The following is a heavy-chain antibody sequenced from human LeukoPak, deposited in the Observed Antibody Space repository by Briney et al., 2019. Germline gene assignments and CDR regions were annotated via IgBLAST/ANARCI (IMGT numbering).Heavy chain of an antibody. CDR1: GYTFTSYG. CDR2: ISAYNGNT. CDR3: ARVRGYCSGGSCYGEYYYYYYYMDV. D-gene: IGHD2-15*01. J-gene: IGHJ6*03. Sequence: ASVKVSCKASGYTFTSYGISWVRQAPGQGLEWMGWISAYNGNTNYAQKLQGRVTMTTDTSTSTAYMELRSLRSDDTAVYYCARVRGYCSGGSCYGEYYYYYYYMDVWGKGTTVTVSS. V-gene: IGHV1-18*01.